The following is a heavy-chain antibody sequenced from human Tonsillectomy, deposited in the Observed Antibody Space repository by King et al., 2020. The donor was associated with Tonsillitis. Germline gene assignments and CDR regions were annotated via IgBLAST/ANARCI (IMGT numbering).Heavy chain of an antibody. V-gene: IGHV4-4*07. Sequence: QVQLQESGPGLVKPSETLSLTCTFSGGSISSYYWSWIRQPAGKGLECIVRIYTSGSTNYNPSLKSRVTMSVDTSKNQFSLKLSSVTAADTAVYYCASYSTIFGVAREWFDPWGQGTLVTVYS. D-gene: IGHD3-3*01. CDR2: IYTSGST. CDR1: GGSISSYY. J-gene: IGHJ5*02. CDR3: ASYSTIFGVAREWFDP.